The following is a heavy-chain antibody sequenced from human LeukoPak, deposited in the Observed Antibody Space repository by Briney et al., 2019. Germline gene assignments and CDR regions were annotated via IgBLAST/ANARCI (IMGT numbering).Heavy chain of an antibody. CDR3: ARITVTTIDY. Sequence: SETLSLTCAVSGGSISSSSYYWGWIRQPPGTGLEWIGSIYYSGSTYYNPSLKSRVTISVDTSKNQFSLKLSSVTAADTAVYYCARITVTTIDYWGQGTLVTVSS. D-gene: IGHD4-17*01. V-gene: IGHV4-39*01. CDR2: IYYSGST. J-gene: IGHJ4*02. CDR1: GGSISSSSYY.